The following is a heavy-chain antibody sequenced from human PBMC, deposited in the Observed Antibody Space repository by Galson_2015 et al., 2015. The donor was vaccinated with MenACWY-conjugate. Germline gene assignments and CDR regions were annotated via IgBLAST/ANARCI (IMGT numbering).Heavy chain of an antibody. CDR1: GFTFSSYW. CDR3: ATGRIPPPGPRADEDAFDS. Sequence: SLRLSCAASGFTFSSYWMHWVRQAPGKGLVWVSRIKSDGSSTSYADAVKGRFTISRDNAKNTLCLQMNSLRADYTAVYYCATGRIPPPGPRADEDAFDSWGQGTTLTASS. CDR2: IKSDGSST. D-gene: IGHD2-2*02. J-gene: IGHJ3*02. V-gene: IGHV3-74*01.